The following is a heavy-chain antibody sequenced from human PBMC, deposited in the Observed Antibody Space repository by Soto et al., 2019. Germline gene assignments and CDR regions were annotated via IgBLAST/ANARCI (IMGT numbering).Heavy chain of an antibody. D-gene: IGHD3-16*02. CDR1: GFTFASSA. J-gene: IGHJ5*02. CDR3: AAKYYDYVWGSYRYGFDP. CDR2: IVGGSGNA. V-gene: IGHV1-58*01. Sequence: SVQVSCKASGFTFASSALQWVRQARGQRLEWIGWIVGGSGNANYAQKFQDRVTISRDMSTSTAFMELRSLRSEDTAIYYCAAKYYDYVWGSYRYGFDPWGQGTLVTVSS.